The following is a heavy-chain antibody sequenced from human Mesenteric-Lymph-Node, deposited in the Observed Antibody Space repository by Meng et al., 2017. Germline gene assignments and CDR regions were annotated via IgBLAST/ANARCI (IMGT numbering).Heavy chain of an antibody. CDR3: TRDGRVAVPGGYDAFDF. D-gene: IGHD3/OR15-3a*01. J-gene: IGHJ3*01. CDR2: SRNKDKRYST. Sequence: GESLKISCAASGFTFSSYAMSWVRQAPGRGLEWVGRSRNKDKRYSTEYAASVKGRFTISRDDSKNTVNLQMNSLKTEDTAVYYCTRDGRVAVPGGYDAFDFWGQGTMVTVSS. CDR1: GFTFSSYA. V-gene: IGHV3-72*01.